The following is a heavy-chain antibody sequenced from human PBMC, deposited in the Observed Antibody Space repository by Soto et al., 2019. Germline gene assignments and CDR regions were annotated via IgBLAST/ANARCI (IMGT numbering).Heavy chain of an antibody. J-gene: IGHJ4*02. D-gene: IGHD5-12*01. Sequence: EVQLLESGGGLVQPGGSLRLSCAASGFTFSSYAMSWVRQAPGKGLEWVSAISGSGGSTYYADSVKGRFTISRDNSKNTRYMQMNSLRAEDTAVYYCAKVWWLRPGSYFDYWGQGTLVTVSS. CDR3: AKVWWLRPGSYFDY. CDR1: GFTFSSYA. V-gene: IGHV3-23*01. CDR2: ISGSGGST.